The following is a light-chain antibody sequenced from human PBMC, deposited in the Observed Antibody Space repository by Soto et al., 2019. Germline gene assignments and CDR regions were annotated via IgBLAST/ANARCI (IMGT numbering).Light chain of an antibody. CDR3: QKYNSATWT. V-gene: IGKV1-39*01. Sequence: DIQMTQSPSSLSASVVDRVTITCRSSQSISSYLNWYQHKPGKAPKLLIYAASSLQSGVPSRFSGSGYGTDFTLTISSLQPEDVAIYSCQKYNSATWTFGKGTTVDI. J-gene: IGKJ1*01. CDR1: QSISSY. CDR2: AAS.